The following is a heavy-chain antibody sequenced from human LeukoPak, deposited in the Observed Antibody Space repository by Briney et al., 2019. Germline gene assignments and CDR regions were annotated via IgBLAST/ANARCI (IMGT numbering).Heavy chain of an antibody. V-gene: IGHV1-18*01. D-gene: IGHD2-2*01. J-gene: IGHJ4*02. CDR3: ARDGTSTDDY. Sequence: VASVKVSCKASGYTFSNFGISWVRRAPGQGLEWMGWISGNNDNPNYGQKFQGRLTVTTDSSTSTAYMELRNLRSDDTAVYYCARDGTSTDDYWGQGTLVTVSS. CDR2: ISGNNDNP. CDR1: GYTFSNFG.